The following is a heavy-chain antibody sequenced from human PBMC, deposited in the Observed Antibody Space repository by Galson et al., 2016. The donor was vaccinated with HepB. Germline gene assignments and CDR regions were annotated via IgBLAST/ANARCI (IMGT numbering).Heavy chain of an antibody. CDR1: GYTLSELS. CDR2: FDPEDAGT. J-gene: IGHJ4*02. Sequence: SCKVSGYTLSELSMHWVRQAPGKGLEWMGGFDPEDAGTIYAQKFQGRFTVTEDTSTDTAYMELSSLRSEDTAIYYCAIWSGFTIIGVLTSYFDYWGQGTLVTVSS. D-gene: IGHD3-3*01. V-gene: IGHV1-24*01. CDR3: AIWSGFTIIGVLTSYFDY.